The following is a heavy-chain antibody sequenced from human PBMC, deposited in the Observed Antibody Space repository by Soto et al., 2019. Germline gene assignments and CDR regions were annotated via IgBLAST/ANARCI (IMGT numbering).Heavy chain of an antibody. Sequence: ASVKVSCKASGYTFTGYYMRWVRQAPGQGLEWMGWINPNSGGTNYAQKFQGWVTMTRDTSISTAYMELSRLRSDDTAVYYCARVLSGYYDSSGYYPDDAFDIWGQGTMVTVSS. CDR2: INPNSGGT. V-gene: IGHV1-2*04. CDR1: GYTFTGYY. J-gene: IGHJ3*02. D-gene: IGHD3-22*01. CDR3: ARVLSGYYDSSGYYPDDAFDI.